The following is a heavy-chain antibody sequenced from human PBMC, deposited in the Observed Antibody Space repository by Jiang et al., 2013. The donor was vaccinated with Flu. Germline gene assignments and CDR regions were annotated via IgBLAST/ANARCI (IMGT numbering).Heavy chain of an antibody. CDR2: INPNVGST. V-gene: IGHV1-46*01. Sequence: SGAEVKKPGASVKVSCKASGYTFIYYYLHWVRQAPGQGLEWMGIINPNVGSTRYAQKFQGRVTMTSDTSTSTVYMELSSLRSDDTAVYYCARWRDGYNSTGFDYWGQGTLVTVSS. D-gene: IGHD5-24*01. J-gene: IGHJ4*02. CDR1: GYTFIYYY. CDR3: ARWRDGYNSTGFDY.